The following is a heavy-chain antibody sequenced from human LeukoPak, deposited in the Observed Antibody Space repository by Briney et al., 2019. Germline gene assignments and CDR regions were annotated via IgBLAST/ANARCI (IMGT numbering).Heavy chain of an antibody. CDR3: IKDARVITTIQSNYFDY. CDR1: GFTFVDYT. CDR2: ISWNSGSI. D-gene: IGHD3-9*01. V-gene: IGHV3-9*01. Sequence: GGSLRLSCAASGFTFVDYTMHWVRQAPGKGLEWGAGISWNSGSIAYADSVRGRFTISRDNAKNSLYLQMNGLRAEDTAFYYCIKDARVITTIQSNYFDYWGQGTLLTVSS. J-gene: IGHJ4*02.